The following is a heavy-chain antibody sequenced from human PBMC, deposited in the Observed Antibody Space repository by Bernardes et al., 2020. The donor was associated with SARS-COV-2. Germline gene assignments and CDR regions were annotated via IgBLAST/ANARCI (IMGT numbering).Heavy chain of an antibody. D-gene: IGHD3-22*01. Sequence: GGSLRLSCAASGFTFSSYAMHWVRQAPGKGLEYVSAISSNGGSTYYANSVKGRFTISRDNSKNTLYLQMGSLRAEDMAVYYCARGGITMIVVDPFDYWGQGTLVTVSS. V-gene: IGHV3-64*01. CDR2: ISSNGGST. CDR1: GFTFSSYA. CDR3: ARGGITMIVVDPFDY. J-gene: IGHJ4*02.